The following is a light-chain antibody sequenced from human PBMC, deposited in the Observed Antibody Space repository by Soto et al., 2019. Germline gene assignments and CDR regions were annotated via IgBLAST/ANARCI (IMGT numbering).Light chain of an antibody. CDR3: SSYTSSSTLL. Sequence: QSALTQPASVSGSPGQSINTSCTGTSSDVGGYNYVSWYQQHPGKAPKLMIYEVSNRPSGVSNRFSGSKSGNTASLTISGLQAEDEADYYCSSYTSSSTLLFGGGTKLTVL. V-gene: IGLV2-14*01. CDR1: SSDVGGYNY. J-gene: IGLJ2*01. CDR2: EVS.